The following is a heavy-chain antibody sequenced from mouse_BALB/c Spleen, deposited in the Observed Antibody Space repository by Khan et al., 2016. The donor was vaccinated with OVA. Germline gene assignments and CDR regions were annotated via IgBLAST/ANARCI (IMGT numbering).Heavy chain of an antibody. J-gene: IGHJ2*01. V-gene: IGHV5-6-3*01. CDR1: RFTISSYG. CDR2: IDTNGGGT. CDR3: ARSAI. Sequence: EVELVESGGGIVQPGGSLKHSCAASRFTISSYGMSSVRQTPDKRLELVATIDTNGGGTDYPDSVTRRFTISGDNAKNALYLQMRSLKSEDTAMYYCARSAIWGQGTTLTVSS.